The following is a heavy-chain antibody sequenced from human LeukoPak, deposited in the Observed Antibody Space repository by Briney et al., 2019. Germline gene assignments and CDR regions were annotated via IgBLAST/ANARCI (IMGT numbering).Heavy chain of an antibody. J-gene: IGHJ4*02. D-gene: IGHD2-2*01. CDR2: IYSSGSA. CDR1: GGSINSNNYY. V-gene: IGHV4-39*01. CDR3: ARHRIVVVPAATFDF. Sequence: SETLSLTCTVSGGSINSNNYYWGWIRQPPGKGLEWIGSIYSSGSAYYNPSLKSRVTISVDTSKNQFSLRLSSVTAADTAVYYCARHRIVVVPAATFDFWGQGTLVTVSS.